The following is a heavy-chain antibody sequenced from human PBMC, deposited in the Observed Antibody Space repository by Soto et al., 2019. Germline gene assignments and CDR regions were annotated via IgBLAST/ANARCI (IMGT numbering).Heavy chain of an antibody. CDR3: AKQTGIAVAGRSFDY. V-gene: IGHV3-23*01. J-gene: IGHJ4*02. CDR1: GFTFSSYA. D-gene: IGHD6-19*01. Sequence: EVQLLESGGGLVQPGGSLRLSCAASGFTFSSYAMSWVRQAPGKGLEWVSAISGSGGSTYYADSVKGRFIISRDNSKNTLYLQMNSLRAEDTAVYYCAKQTGIAVAGRSFDYWGQGTLVTVSS. CDR2: ISGSGGST.